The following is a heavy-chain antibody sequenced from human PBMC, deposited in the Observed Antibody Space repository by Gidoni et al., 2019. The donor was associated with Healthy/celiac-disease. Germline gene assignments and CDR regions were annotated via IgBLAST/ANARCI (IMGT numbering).Heavy chain of an antibody. CDR2: ISWNSGSI. Sequence: EVQLVESGGGLVQPGRSLRLSCAASGFTFDDYAMHWVRQAPGKGLEWVSGISWNSGSIGYADSVKGRFTISRDNAKNSLYLQMNSLRAEDTALYYCAKDHSKSIATGPYAFDIWGQGTMVTVSS. CDR3: AKDHSKSIATGPYAFDI. J-gene: IGHJ3*02. D-gene: IGHD6-6*01. V-gene: IGHV3-9*01. CDR1: GFTFDDYA.